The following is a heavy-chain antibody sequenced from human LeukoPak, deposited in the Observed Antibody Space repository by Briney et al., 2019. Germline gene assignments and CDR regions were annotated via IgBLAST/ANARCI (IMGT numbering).Heavy chain of an antibody. CDR3: ARETNYDILTGYYVPPDY. CDR2: INPNSGGT. J-gene: IGHJ4*02. CDR1: GYTFTGYY. D-gene: IGHD3-9*01. Sequence: GASVKVSCKASGYTFTGYYMHWVRQAPGQGLEWMGWINPNSGGTNYAQKFQGRVTMTRDTSISTAYMELSRLRSDVTAVYYCARETNYDILTGYYVPPDYWGQGTLVTVSS. V-gene: IGHV1-2*02.